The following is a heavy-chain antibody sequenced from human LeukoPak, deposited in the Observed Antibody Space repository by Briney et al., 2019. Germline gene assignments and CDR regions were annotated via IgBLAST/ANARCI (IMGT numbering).Heavy chain of an antibody. Sequence: SPTLSLTFASSGDSVSIKKDAWNWIRESPGRGLEWLGKSFYRSNWSNDYAVSVKGRITITADTSKNQFSLQLNSLTPEDSAVYYCAREGVAVTMAHWGQGTLVTVCS. J-gene: IGHJ4*02. CDR2: SFYRSNWSN. CDR3: AREGVAVTMAH. CDR1: GDSVSIKKDA. V-gene: IGHV6-1*01. D-gene: IGHD3-3*01.